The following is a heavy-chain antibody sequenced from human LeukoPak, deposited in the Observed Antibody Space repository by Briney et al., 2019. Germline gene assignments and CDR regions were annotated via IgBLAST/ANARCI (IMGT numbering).Heavy chain of an antibody. D-gene: IGHD6-13*01. V-gene: IGHV4-4*07. CDR2: IYTSGST. CDR3: ARAPGSSWSEDY. J-gene: IGHJ4*02. Sequence: SETLPLTCTVSGGSISSYYWSWIRQPAGRGLAWIGRIYTSGSTNYNPSLKSRVTMSVDTSKNQFSLKLSSVTAADTAVYYCARAPGSSWSEDYWGQGTLVTVSS. CDR1: GGSISSYY.